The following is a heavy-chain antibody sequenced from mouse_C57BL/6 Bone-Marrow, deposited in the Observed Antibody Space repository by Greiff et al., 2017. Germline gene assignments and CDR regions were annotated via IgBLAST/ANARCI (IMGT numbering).Heavy chain of an antibody. CDR3: ARGAWFAY. CDR2: ISNGGGST. J-gene: IGHJ3*01. CDR1: GFTFSDYY. Sequence: GQGVESGGGLVQPGGSLKLSCAASGFTFSDYYMYWVRQTPEKRLEWVAYISNGGGSTYYPDTVKGRFTISRDNAKNTLYLQMSRLKSEDTAMYYCARGAWFAYWGQGTLVTVSA. V-gene: IGHV5-12*01.